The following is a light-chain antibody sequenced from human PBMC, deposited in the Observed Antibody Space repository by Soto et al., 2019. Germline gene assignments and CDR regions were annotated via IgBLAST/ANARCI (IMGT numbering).Light chain of an antibody. Sequence: QSVVTQEPSFSVSPGGTVTITCGLSSGSVSASSYPSWYQQTPGQAPRTLIYGTNTRSSGVPDRFSGSILGNKVALTITGAQADDESVYYCVLYMGGGLWVFGGGPKLTVL. V-gene: IGLV8-61*01. CDR2: GTN. J-gene: IGLJ3*02. CDR3: VLYMGGGLWV. CDR1: SGSVSASSY.